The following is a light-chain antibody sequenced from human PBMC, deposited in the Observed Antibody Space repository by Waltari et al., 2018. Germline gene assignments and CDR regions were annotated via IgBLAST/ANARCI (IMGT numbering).Light chain of an antibody. V-gene: IGKV3-15*01. CDR3: QQYNNWPPLT. CDR1: QSVGRN. CDR2: GAS. J-gene: IGKJ4*01. Sequence: EIVMTQSPATLSVSPGERATLSCRASQSVGRNLAWYQQKPGQAPRLLLSGASNRATGIPARFSGSGYGTEFTLTISSLQSEDFAVYYCQQYNNWPPLTFGGGTTVEI.